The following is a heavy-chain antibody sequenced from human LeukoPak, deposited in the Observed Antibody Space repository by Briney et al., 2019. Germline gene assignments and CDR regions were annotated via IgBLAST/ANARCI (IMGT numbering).Heavy chain of an antibody. J-gene: IGHJ4*02. D-gene: IGHD3-3*01. CDR3: ARAPRWSGYHNYFDY. CDR2: ISSSSSTI. CDR1: GFTFSSYS. Sequence: GGSLRLSCAASGFTFSSYSMNWVRQAPGKGLEWVSYISSSSSTIYYADSVKGRFTISRDNAKNSLYLQMNSLRAEDTAVYYCARAPRWSGYHNYFDYWGQGTLVTVSS. V-gene: IGHV3-48*01.